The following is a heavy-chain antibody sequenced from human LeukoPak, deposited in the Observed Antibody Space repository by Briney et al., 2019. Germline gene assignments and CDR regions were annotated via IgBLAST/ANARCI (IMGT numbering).Heavy chain of an antibody. CDR1: GGSISSGSYY. V-gene: IGHV4-61*02. D-gene: IGHD3-10*01. CDR3: ARVTYYYGSGTREPGYYYYYMDV. J-gene: IGHJ6*03. Sequence: SETLSLTCTVSGGSISSGSYYWSWIRQPAGKGLEWIGRIYTSGSTNYNPSLKSRVTISVDTSKNQFSLKLSSVTAADTAVYYCARVTYYYGSGTREPGYYYYYMDVWGKGTTVTVS. CDR2: IYTSGST.